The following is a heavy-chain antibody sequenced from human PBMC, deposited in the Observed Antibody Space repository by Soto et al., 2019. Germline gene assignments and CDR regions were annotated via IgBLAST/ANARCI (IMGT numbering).Heavy chain of an antibody. CDR2: IYYIGST. D-gene: IGHD1-26*01. CDR1: GGSISSSSYY. CDR3: ASSKAKVGATVDY. V-gene: IGHV4-39*01. Sequence: QLQLQESGPGLVKPSETLSLTCTVSGGSISSSSYYWGWIRQPPGRGLEGIGSIYYIGSTYYNPSLKSRVTISVDTSKNQFSLKLSSVTAADTAVYYCASSKAKVGATVDYWGQGTLVTVSS. J-gene: IGHJ4*02.